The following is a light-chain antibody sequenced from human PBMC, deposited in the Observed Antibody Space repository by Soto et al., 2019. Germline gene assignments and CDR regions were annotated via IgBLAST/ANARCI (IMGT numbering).Light chain of an antibody. CDR1: SSDVGSYNL. V-gene: IGLV2-23*02. J-gene: IGLJ2*01. CDR2: EVT. Sequence: QSALTQPASVSGSPGQSITISCTGTSSDVGSYNLVSWYQQHPGKAPKLMIYEVTERPSGVSNRFSGSKSGNTASLTISGLQAEDEADYYCCSYAGTSTFAVFGGGTKVTVL. CDR3: CSYAGTSTFAV.